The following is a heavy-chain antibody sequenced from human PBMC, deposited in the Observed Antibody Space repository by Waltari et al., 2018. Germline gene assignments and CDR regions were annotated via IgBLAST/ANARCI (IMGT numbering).Heavy chain of an antibody. Sequence: EVQLVESGGGLVKPGGSLRLSCAASGFAFSNYNMNWIRRAPGKGLWWFSSISGSGTYIYYSDSVKGRFTISRDNAKNSLFLQMNSLRAEDTAVFYCARENLGVIIFHYYFMDVWGKGTTVTISS. CDR2: ISGSGTYI. CDR3: ARENLGVIIFHYYFMDV. J-gene: IGHJ6*03. D-gene: IGHD3-3*01. CDR1: GFAFSNYN. V-gene: IGHV3-21*06.